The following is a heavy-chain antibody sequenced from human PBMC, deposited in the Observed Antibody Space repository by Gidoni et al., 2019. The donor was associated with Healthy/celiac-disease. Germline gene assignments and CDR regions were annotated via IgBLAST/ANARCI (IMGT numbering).Heavy chain of an antibody. Sequence: QVQLQESGPGLVKPSETLSLTCTVSGGSISSYYWSWIRQPPGKGLEWIGYIYYSGSTNYNPSLKSRVTISVDTSKNQFSLKLSSVTAADTAVYYCATGTSGWSNYFDYWGQGTLVTVSS. CDR3: ATGTSGWSNYFDY. CDR2: IYYSGST. J-gene: IGHJ4*02. CDR1: GGSISSYY. V-gene: IGHV4-59*01. D-gene: IGHD6-19*01.